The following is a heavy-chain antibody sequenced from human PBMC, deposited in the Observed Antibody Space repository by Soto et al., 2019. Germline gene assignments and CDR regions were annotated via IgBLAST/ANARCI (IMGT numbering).Heavy chain of an antibody. D-gene: IGHD6-19*01. V-gene: IGHV4-59*01. CDR3: ARSVVHQWLVHDAFDI. CDR1: GGSISSSY. CDR2: VYYSGTT. Sequence: QVQLQESGPGVLKPSETLSLTCTVSGGSISSSYWSWIRQPPGKGLEWIAYVYYSGTTNYNPSLESRVTISIDTSTNQFSLRLTSVTAADTAVYYCARSVVHQWLVHDAFDIWGQGTLVTVSS. J-gene: IGHJ3*02.